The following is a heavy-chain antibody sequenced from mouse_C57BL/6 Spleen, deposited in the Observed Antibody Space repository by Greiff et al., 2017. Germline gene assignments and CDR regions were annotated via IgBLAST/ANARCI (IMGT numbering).Heavy chain of an antibody. CDR1: GYTFTSYW. J-gene: IGHJ4*01. CDR2: INPGSGST. CDR3: AREEAMDY. Sequence: QVHVKQSGAELVKPGASVKMSCKASGYTFTSYWITWVKQRPGQGLEWIGVINPGSGSTNYNEKFKSKATLTADTSSSTAYMQLSSLTSEDSAVYYCAREEAMDYWGQGTSVTVSS. V-gene: IGHV1-55*01.